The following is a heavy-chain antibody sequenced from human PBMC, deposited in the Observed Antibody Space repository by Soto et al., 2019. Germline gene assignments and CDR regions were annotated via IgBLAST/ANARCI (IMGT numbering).Heavy chain of an antibody. CDR1: GYTFTSYD. Sequence: GASVKVSCKASGYTFTSYDINWVRQATGQGLEWMGWMNPNSGNTGYAQKFQGRVTMTRNTSISTAYMELSSLRSEDTAVYYCAKDTYASYVNIVAADAFDIWGQGTMVTVSS. CDR2: MNPNSGNT. V-gene: IGHV1-8*01. J-gene: IGHJ3*02. CDR3: AKDTYASYVNIVAADAFDI. D-gene: IGHD5-12*01.